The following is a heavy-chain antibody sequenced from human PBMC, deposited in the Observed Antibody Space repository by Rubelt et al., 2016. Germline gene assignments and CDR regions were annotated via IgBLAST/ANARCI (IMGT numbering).Heavy chain of an antibody. CDR3: ARDPRAGTTSFDY. Sequence: QLQLQESGPGLVKPSETLSLTCTVSGGSISSSSYYWGWIRQPPGKGLEWIGSIYYSGGTYYNPSLKSRVTISVDTSKNQFSLKLSSVTAADTAVYYCARDPRAGTTSFDYWGQGTLVTVSS. J-gene: IGHJ4*02. D-gene: IGHD1-7*01. V-gene: IGHV4-39*07. CDR2: IYYSGGT. CDR1: GGSISSSSYY.